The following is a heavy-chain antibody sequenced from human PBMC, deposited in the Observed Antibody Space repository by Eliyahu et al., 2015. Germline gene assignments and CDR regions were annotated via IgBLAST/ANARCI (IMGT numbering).Heavy chain of an antibody. V-gene: IGHV3-7*01. Sequence: EVQLVESGGGLVQPGGSLXLSCAASXLTFSRYWMXWVRQAPGKGLEWVANIHLDGSERNYVDSVKGRFTISRDNAENSLYLQMNSLRVEDTAVYYCARVGVGRPFDYWGQGTLVTVSS. J-gene: IGHJ4*02. CDR1: XLTFSRYW. D-gene: IGHD3-3*01. CDR3: ARVGVGRPFDY. CDR2: IHLDGSER.